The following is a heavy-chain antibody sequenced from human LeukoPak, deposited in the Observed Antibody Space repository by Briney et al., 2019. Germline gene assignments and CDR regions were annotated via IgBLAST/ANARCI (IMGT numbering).Heavy chain of an antibody. CDR1: GFTFSSYW. CDR2: IKQDGSEK. CDR3: ARVILYGSGSYYIDY. V-gene: IGHV3-7*03. J-gene: IGHJ4*02. Sequence: GGSLRLSCGASGFTFSSYWMSWVRQAPGKGLEWVANIKQDGSEKYYVDSVKGRFTISRDNAKNSLYLQMNSLRAEDTAVYYCARVILYGSGSYYIDYWGQGTLVTVSS. D-gene: IGHD3-10*01.